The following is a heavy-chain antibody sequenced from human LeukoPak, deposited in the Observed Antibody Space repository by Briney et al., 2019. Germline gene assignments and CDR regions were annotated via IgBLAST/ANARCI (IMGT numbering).Heavy chain of an antibody. J-gene: IGHJ4*02. V-gene: IGHV3-30*01. CDR1: GFTFSSYA. Sequence: GGSLRLSCAASGFTFSSYAMHWVRQAPGKGLGWVAIISYDGSNKYYADSVKGRFTISRDSSKNTLCLQMNSLRAEDTAVYYCARDRAAAEYIDYWGQGTLVTVSS. CDR3: ARDRAAAEYIDY. CDR2: ISYDGSNK. D-gene: IGHD6-13*01.